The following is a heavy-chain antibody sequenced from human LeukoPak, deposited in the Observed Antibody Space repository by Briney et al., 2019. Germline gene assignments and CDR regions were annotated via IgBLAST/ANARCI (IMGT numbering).Heavy chain of an antibody. Sequence: SETLSLTCTVSGGSISDYYWSWIRQPPGKGLEWIGYIYHSGSVNYNPSLKSRVTISVDTTNNQFSLKLNSVTAADTAVYYCARGGGFGSPPAYWGQGTLVTVSS. V-gene: IGHV4-59*01. J-gene: IGHJ4*02. CDR1: GGSISDYY. D-gene: IGHD3-10*01. CDR2: IYHSGSV. CDR3: ARGGGFGSPPAY.